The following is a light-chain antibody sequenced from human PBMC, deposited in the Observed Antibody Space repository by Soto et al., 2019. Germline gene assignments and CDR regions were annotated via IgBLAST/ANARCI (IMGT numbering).Light chain of an antibody. J-gene: IGLJ2*01. CDR3: CSYAGSSSVV. CDR2: EGS. V-gene: IGLV2-23*01. CDR1: NNDIGTSNL. Sequence: QSALTQPASVSGSPGQSITISCTGTNNDIGTSNLVSWYQQHPGKVPKLLMSEGSQRPSEISDRFSGSKSGNTASLTISGLQAEDEADDFCCSYAGSSSVVFGGGTKVTVL.